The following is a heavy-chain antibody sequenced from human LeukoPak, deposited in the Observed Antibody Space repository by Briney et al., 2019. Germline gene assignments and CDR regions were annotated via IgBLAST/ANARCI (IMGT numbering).Heavy chain of an antibody. V-gene: IGHV4-4*02. CDR2: IYYSGST. D-gene: IGHD6-13*01. CDR1: GGSISSSNW. J-gene: IGHJ4*02. CDR3: ARVAAVYFDY. Sequence: SETLSLTCAVSGGSISSSNWWSWVRQPPGKGLEWIGYIYYSGSTNYNPSLKSRVTISVDTSKNQFTLKLSSVTAADTAVYYCARVAAVYFDYWGQGTRVTVSS.